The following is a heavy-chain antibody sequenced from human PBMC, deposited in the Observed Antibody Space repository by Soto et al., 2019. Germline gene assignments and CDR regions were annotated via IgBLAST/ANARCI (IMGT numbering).Heavy chain of an antibody. Sequence: PSETLSLTCTVSGGSISSYYWSWIRQPPGKGLEWIGYIYYSGSTNYNPSLKSRVTISVDTSKNQFSLKLSSVTAADTAVYYCARQPWYGSGSYRFDYWGQGTLVTVSS. CDR3: ARQPWYGSGSYRFDY. CDR2: IYYSGST. V-gene: IGHV4-59*08. D-gene: IGHD3-10*01. CDR1: GGSISSYY. J-gene: IGHJ4*02.